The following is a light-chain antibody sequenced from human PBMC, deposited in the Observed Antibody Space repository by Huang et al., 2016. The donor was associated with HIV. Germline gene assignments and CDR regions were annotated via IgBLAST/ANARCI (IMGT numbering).Light chain of an antibody. CDR1: QSLSSN. CDR2: AAS. J-gene: IGKJ1*01. Sequence: EIVMTQSPATLSVSPGDRATLSCRASQSLSSNLAWYQQKPGQAPRPLIYAASTRANGIPAKCSGSGCGREVTLTISSLQSEDFAVYYCQQYNNWPRTFGQGTKVEIK. V-gene: IGKV3-15*01. CDR3: QQYNNWPRT.